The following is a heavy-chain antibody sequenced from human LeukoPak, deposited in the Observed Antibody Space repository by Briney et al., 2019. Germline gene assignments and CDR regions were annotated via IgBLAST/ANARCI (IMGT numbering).Heavy chain of an antibody. J-gene: IGHJ4*02. CDR2: ISGSGVST. Sequence: GGSLRLSCAASGFTFSDYYMSWIRQAPGKGLEWVSAISGSGVSTYYADSVKGRFTISRDNSKNTLYLQINSLRAEDTAVYYCAKDTGSGYDYFSYYFDYWGLGTLVTVSS. CDR1: GFTFSDYY. D-gene: IGHD5-12*01. CDR3: AKDTGSGYDYFSYYFDY. V-gene: IGHV3-23*01.